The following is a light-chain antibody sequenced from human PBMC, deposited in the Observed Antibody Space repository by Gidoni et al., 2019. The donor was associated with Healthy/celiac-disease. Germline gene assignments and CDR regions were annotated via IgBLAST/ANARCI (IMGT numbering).Light chain of an antibody. CDR2: GAS. CDR3: QQYNNWPPLT. CDR1: QSVSSN. Sequence: IVMTQSPATLSVSPGERATLSCRASQSVSSNLAWYQQKPGQAPRILIYGASTRATGIPARFSGSGSGTEFNLTINSLQSEDFAVYYCQQYNNWPPLTFGGGTKVEIK. V-gene: IGKV3-15*01. J-gene: IGKJ4*01.